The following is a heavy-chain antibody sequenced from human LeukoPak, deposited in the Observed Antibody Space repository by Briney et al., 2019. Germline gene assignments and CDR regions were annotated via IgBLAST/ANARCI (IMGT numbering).Heavy chain of an antibody. J-gene: IGHJ4*02. D-gene: IGHD6-19*01. CDR2: IYYSGST. CDR3: ASKYSSGLDY. CDR1: GGSISSSSYY. V-gene: IGHV4-39*07. Sequence: SETLSLTCTVSGGSISSSSYYWGWIRQPPGTGLEWIGTIYYSGSTYYNPSLKSRVTISVDTSKNQFSLKLSSVTAADTAVYYCASKYSSGLDYWGQGTLVTVSS.